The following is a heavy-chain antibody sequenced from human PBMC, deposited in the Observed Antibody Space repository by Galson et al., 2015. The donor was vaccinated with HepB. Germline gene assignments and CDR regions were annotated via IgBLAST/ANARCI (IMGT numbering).Heavy chain of an antibody. V-gene: IGHV3-7*03. J-gene: IGHJ4*02. CDR2: IKKDGSEK. Sequence: SLRLSCAAAGFTFSSYWMSWVRQAPGKGLEWVANIKKDGSEKYYVDSVKGRFTISRDNAKNSLYLEMNSLGAEDTAVYYCTRGRINRDYWGQGTLVTVSS. CDR3: TRGRINRDY. D-gene: IGHD3-10*01. CDR1: GFTFSSYW.